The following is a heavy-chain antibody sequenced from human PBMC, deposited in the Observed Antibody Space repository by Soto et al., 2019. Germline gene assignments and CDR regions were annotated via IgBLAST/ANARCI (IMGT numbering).Heavy chain of an antibody. CDR1: GYTFTSYD. CDR3: ASARTVAGNDY. V-gene: IGHV1-8*01. J-gene: IGHJ4*02. CDR2: MNPNSANT. Sequence: QVQLVQSGAEVKKPGASVKVSCKASGYTFTSYDINWVRQATGQGLEWMGWMNPNSANTGYAQKFQGRVTMTRNTSISTAYMELSSLSSADTAVYYCASARTVAGNDYWGPATLVTVSS. D-gene: IGHD6-19*01.